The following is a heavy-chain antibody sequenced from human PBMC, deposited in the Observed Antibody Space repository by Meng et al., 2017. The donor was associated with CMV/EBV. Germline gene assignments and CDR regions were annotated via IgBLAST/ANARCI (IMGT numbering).Heavy chain of an antibody. D-gene: IGHD5-18*01. CDR1: GFTVSSNY. CDR3: ARDSGGYSYGYGDY. V-gene: IGHV3-53*01. CDR2: IYSGGST. J-gene: IGHJ4*02. Sequence: GESLKISCAASGFTVSSNYMSWVRQAPGKGLEWVSVIYSGGSTYYADSVKGRFTISRDNSKNTLYLQMNSLRAEDTAVHYCARDSGGYSYGYGDYWGQGTLVTVSS.